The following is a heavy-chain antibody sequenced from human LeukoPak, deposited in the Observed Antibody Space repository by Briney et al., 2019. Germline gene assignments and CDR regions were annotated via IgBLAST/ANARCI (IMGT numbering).Heavy chain of an antibody. J-gene: IGHJ6*03. CDR1: GYTFTGYY. Sequence: ASVKVSCKASGYTFTGYYMHWVRQAPGQGLEWMGWINPNSGGTNYAQKFQGRVTMTRDTSISTAYMELSRLRSDDTAVYYCARVRTAGYCSSTSCQGDYYMDVWGKGTTVTVSS. CDR3: ARVRTAGYCSSTSCQGDYYMDV. V-gene: IGHV1-2*02. CDR2: INPNSGGT. D-gene: IGHD2-2*01.